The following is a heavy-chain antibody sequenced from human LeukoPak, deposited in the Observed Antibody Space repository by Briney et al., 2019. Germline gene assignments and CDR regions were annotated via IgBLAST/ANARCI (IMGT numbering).Heavy chain of an antibody. CDR2: ISGSGGST. CDR1: GFIFGSYA. Sequence: PGGSLRLSCAASGFIFGSYAMSWVRQAPGKGLEWVSAISGSGGSTYYADSVKGRFTISRDNSKNTLYLQMNSLRAEDTAVYYCAKGQVTGYDAFDIWGQGTMVTVSS. CDR3: AKGQVTGYDAFDI. J-gene: IGHJ3*02. D-gene: IGHD2-21*02. V-gene: IGHV3-23*01.